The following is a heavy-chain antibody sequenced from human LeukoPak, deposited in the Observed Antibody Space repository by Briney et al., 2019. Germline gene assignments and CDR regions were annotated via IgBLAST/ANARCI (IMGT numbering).Heavy chain of an antibody. CDR3: ARALTGTTYFDY. CDR1: GGSISSYF. D-gene: IGHD1-7*01. CDR2: IYYSGST. J-gene: IGHJ4*02. V-gene: IGHV4-59*01. Sequence: SETLTLTCTVSGGSISSYFWSWIRQPPGKGLEWIGYIYYSGSTNYNPSLKSRVTISVDTSKNQFSLKLSSVTAADTAVYYCARALTGTTYFDYWGQGTLVTVSS.